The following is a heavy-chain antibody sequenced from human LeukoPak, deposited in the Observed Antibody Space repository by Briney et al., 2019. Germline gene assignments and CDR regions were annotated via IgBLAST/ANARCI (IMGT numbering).Heavy chain of an antibody. Sequence: PSETQSLTCTVSGGSISSYYWSWIRQPPGKGLEWIGYIDTSGSTNDNPSLKSRVTISVDTSKNQFSLKLSSVTAADTAVYYCARHGLAAAGTLERAFDIWGQGTMVTVSS. CDR3: ARHGLAAAGTLERAFDI. CDR1: GGSISSYY. J-gene: IGHJ3*02. D-gene: IGHD6-13*01. V-gene: IGHV4-4*09. CDR2: IDTSGST.